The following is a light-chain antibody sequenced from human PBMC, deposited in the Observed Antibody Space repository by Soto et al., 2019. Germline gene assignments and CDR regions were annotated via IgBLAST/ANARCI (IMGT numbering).Light chain of an antibody. V-gene: IGLV2-14*01. CDR3: SSYTRSSTLHVV. Sequence: QSALTQPASVSGSPGQSITISCTGTSSDVGGYNYVSWYQQHPGKAPKLMIYDVSNRPSGVSNRFSGSKSGNTPSLPISGLQAEDEADYYCSSYTRSSTLHVVFAGGTKLTVL. J-gene: IGLJ2*01. CDR1: SSDVGGYNY. CDR2: DVS.